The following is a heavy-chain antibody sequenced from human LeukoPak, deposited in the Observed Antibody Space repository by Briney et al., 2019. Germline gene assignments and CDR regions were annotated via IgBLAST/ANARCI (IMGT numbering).Heavy chain of an antibody. Sequence: ALVKVSCKASGYTFTSYGISWVRQAPGQGLEWMGWISAYNGNTNYAQKLQGRVTMTTDTSTSTAYMELRSLRSDDTAVYYCARDRRGGSGSYYRRNWFDPWGQGTLVTVSS. V-gene: IGHV1-18*01. CDR2: ISAYNGNT. CDR1: GYTFTSYG. CDR3: ARDRRGGSGSYYRRNWFDP. D-gene: IGHD3-10*01. J-gene: IGHJ5*02.